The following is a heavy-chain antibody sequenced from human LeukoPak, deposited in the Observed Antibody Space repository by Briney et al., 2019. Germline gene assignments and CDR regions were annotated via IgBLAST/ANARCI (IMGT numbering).Heavy chain of an antibody. CDR2: IYYSGST. J-gene: IGHJ4*02. CDR3: ARHEIASYYLSTYYFDY. CDR1: GGSISSYY. V-gene: IGHV4-59*08. Sequence: TSETLSLTCTVSGGSISSYYWSWIRQPPGKGLEWIGYIYYSGSTNYNPSLKSRVTMSVDTSKNQFSLKLSSVTAADTAVYYCARHEIASYYLSTYYFDYWGQGTLVTVSS. D-gene: IGHD3-10*01.